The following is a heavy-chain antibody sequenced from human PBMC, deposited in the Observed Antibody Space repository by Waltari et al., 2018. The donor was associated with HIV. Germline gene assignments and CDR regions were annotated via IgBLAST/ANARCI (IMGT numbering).Heavy chain of an antibody. CDR3: ALYCSGGNCFFDY. Sequence: QEQLVQSGAEVKKPGASVKVSCKASGYTFTDYYMHWVRQAPGKGLEWIGWINPKSGGTNYAQKFQGRGTMTRDTSSSTAYMELSSLRSDDTAVYYCALYCSGGNCFFDYWGQGTLVTVSS. CDR1: GYTFTDYY. D-gene: IGHD2-15*01. V-gene: IGHV1-2*02. CDR2: INPKSGGT. J-gene: IGHJ4*02.